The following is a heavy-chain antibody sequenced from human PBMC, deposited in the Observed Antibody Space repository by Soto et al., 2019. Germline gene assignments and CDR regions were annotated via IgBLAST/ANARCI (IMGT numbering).Heavy chain of an antibody. CDR1: GGTFSSYA. D-gene: IGHD2-15*01. CDR3: ARESSPGRNWFDP. V-gene: IGHV1-69*13. CDR2: IIPIFGTA. Sequence: SVKVSCKASGGTFSSYAISWVRQAPGQGLEWVGGIIPIFGTANYAQKFQGRVTITADESTSTAYMELSSLRSEDTAVYYCARESSPGRNWFDPWGQGTLVTVSS. J-gene: IGHJ5*02.